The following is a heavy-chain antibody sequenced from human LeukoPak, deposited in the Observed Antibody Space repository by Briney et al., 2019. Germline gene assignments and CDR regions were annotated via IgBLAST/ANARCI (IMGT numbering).Heavy chain of an antibody. D-gene: IGHD1-1*01. CDR3: ARPRYRTGTPLDY. CDR2: INHSGST. CDR1: GGSFSGYY. Sequence: SETLSLTCAVYGGSFSGYYWSWIRHPPGKGLESIGEINHSGSTNYNPSLKSRFTISVDTSKNQFSLKLSSVTAADTAVYYCARPRYRTGTPLDYWGQGTLVTVSS. J-gene: IGHJ4*02. V-gene: IGHV4-34*01.